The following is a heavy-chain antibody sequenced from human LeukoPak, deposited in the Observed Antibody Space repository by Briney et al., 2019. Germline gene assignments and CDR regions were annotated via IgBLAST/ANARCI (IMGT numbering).Heavy chain of an antibody. Sequence: GASVKVSCEASGYTFSGSYIHWVRQAPGQGLEWLGRINPNSGDTNYAQNFHGRVTMTRDTSITTTYMELNSLTSDDTAVYFCARSAEHCNNGVCFTDYYMDVWGKGTTVTVSS. V-gene: IGHV1-2*06. D-gene: IGHD2-8*01. CDR3: ARSAEHCNNGVCFTDYYMDV. CDR2: INPNSGDT. CDR1: GYTFSGSY. J-gene: IGHJ6*03.